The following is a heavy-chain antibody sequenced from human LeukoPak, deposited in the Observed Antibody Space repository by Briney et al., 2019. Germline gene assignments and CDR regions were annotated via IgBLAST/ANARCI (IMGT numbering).Heavy chain of an antibody. D-gene: IGHD5-18*01. CDR3: AKAAYNYGPFDY. V-gene: IGHV3-48*03. CDR2: ISSSGSTI. CDR1: GFTFSSYE. J-gene: IGHJ4*02. Sequence: GRSLRLSCAASGFTFSSYEMNWVRQAPGKGLEWVSYISSSGSTIYYADSVKGRFTISRDNSKNTLYLQMNSLRAEDTAVYYCAKAAYNYGPFDYWGQGTLVLVSS.